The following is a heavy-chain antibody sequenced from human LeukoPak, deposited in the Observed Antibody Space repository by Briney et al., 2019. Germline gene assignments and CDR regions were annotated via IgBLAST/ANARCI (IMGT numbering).Heavy chain of an antibody. D-gene: IGHD3-10*01. CDR1: GGSISSSSYY. J-gene: IGHJ4*02. CDR2: IYYSGST. V-gene: IGHV4-39*07. CDR3: ARGSLWFGESSRTAFDY. Sequence: SETLSLTCTVSGGSISSSSYYWGWIRQPPGKGLEWIGSIYYSGSTYYNPSLKSRVTISVDTSKNQFSLKLSSVTAADTAVYYCARGSLWFGESSRTAFDYWGQGTLVTVSS.